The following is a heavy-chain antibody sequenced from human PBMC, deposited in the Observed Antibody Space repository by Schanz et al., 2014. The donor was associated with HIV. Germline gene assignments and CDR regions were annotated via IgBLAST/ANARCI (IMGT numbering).Heavy chain of an antibody. D-gene: IGHD3-22*01. Sequence: EVQLLESGGGLVQPGGSLRLSCVASGFTFNNYAMTWVRQAPGKGLEWVSAISGGGAGTHYADSVKGRLTISRDNSKNTLYLQMTTLRTEDTAVYYCAKPEYDSRGNSQSHFDSWGQGTLVTVSS. J-gene: IGHJ4*02. V-gene: IGHV3-23*01. CDR2: ISGGGAGT. CDR3: AKPEYDSRGNSQSHFDS. CDR1: GFTFNNYA.